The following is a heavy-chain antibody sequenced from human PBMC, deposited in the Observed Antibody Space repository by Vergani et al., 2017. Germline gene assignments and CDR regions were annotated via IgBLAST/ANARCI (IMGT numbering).Heavy chain of an antibody. CDR1: GGTFSSYA. D-gene: IGHD5-18*01. CDR2: IIPIFGTA. Sequence: QVQLVQSGAEVKKPGSSVKVSCKASGGTFSSYAINWVRQAPGQGLEWMGRIIPIFGTATYAQKFQGRVTITAVDSTSTAYMELSSLRAEDTAVYYCARDGGGIQLWGYFGYWGQGTLVTVSS. J-gene: IGHJ4*02. CDR3: ARDGGGIQLWGYFGY. V-gene: IGHV1-69*13.